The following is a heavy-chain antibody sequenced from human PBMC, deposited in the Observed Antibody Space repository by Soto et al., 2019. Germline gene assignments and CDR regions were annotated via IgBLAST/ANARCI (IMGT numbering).Heavy chain of an antibody. Sequence: SVKVSCKASGGTFSGYAISWVRQAPGQGLEWMGGIIPIFGTANYAQKFQGRVTMTVDTSTTTAYMELRSLTPPDGPVFFFAKNGHPPYSNYGMAFGAKGPRAPAP. V-gene: IGHV1-69*06. CDR2: IIPIFGTA. D-gene: IGHD2-8*01. CDR3: AKNGHPPYSNYGMA. J-gene: IGHJ6*02. CDR1: GGTFSGYA.